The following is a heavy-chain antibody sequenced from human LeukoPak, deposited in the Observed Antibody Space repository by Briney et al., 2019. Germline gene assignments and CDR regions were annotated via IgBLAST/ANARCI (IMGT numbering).Heavy chain of an antibody. D-gene: IGHD2-15*01. J-gene: IGHJ3*02. CDR2: IIPIFGTA. CDR1: GGTFSSYA. Sequence: ASVKVSCKASGGTFSSYAISWVRQAPGQGLEWMGGIIPIFGTANYAQKFQGRVTITADESTSTAYMELSSLRSEDTAVYYCASVVVHIHAFDIWGQGTMVTVSS. CDR3: ASVVVHIHAFDI. V-gene: IGHV1-69*13.